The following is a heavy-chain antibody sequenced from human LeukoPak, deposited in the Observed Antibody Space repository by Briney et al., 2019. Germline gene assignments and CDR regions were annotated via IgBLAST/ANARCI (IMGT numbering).Heavy chain of an antibody. D-gene: IGHD2/OR15-2a*01. Sequence: GGSLRLSCAASGFTFSNYGMQWVRQAPGKVREWVAVVFYDGSNKHYADFVKGRFTISRDNSKNTLYLQMNNLRAEDTAVYYCARDQAYYFSFADYWGQGNLVTVSS. CDR2: VFYDGSNK. CDR1: GFTFSNYG. V-gene: IGHV3-33*01. J-gene: IGHJ4*02. CDR3: ARDQAYYFSFADY.